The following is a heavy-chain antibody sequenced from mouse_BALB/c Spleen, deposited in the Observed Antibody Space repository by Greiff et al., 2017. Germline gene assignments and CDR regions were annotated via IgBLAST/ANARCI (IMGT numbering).Heavy chain of an antibody. V-gene: IGHV1-80*01. D-gene: IGHD2-2*01. CDR2: IYPGDGDT. CDR3: ARWAMGYDGYAMDY. J-gene: IGHJ4*01. Sequence: QVQLQQSGAELVRPGSSVKISCKASGYAFSSYWMNCVKQRPGQGLEWIGQIYPGDGDTNYNGKFKGKATLTADKSSSTAYMQLSSLTSEDSAVYFCARWAMGYDGYAMDYWGQGTSVTVSS. CDR1: GYAFSSYW.